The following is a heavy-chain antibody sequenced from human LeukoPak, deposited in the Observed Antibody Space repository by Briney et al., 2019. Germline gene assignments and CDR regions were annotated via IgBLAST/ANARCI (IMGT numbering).Heavy chain of an antibody. CDR2: INHSGST. CDR1: GGSFSGYY. V-gene: IGHV4-34*01. J-gene: IGHJ4*02. CDR3: ARGKRGKGLKTYYYDSSGYWPIDY. D-gene: IGHD3-22*01. Sequence: PSETVSLTCAVYGGSFSGYYWSWIRQPPGKGLEWIGEINHSGSTNYNPSLKSRVTISVDTSKNQFSLKLSSVTAADTAVYYCARGKRGKGLKTYYYDSSGYWPIDYWGQGTLVTVSS.